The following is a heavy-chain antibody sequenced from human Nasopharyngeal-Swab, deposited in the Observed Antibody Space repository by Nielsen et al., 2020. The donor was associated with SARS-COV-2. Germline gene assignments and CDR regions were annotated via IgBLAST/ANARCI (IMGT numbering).Heavy chain of an antibody. J-gene: IGHJ6*03. V-gene: IGHV4-4*02. Sequence: WIRQLPGKGLEWIGEIYHSGSTNYNPSLKSRVTISVDKSKNQFSLKLSSVTAADTAVYYCASPQGSSGHYYMDVWGKGTTVTVSS. D-gene: IGHD3-22*01. CDR3: ASPQGSSGHYYMDV. CDR2: IYHSGST.